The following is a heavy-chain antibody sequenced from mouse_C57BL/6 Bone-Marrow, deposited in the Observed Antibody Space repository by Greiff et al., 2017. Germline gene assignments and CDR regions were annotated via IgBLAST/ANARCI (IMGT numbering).Heavy chain of an antibody. CDR1: GFTFSSYT. CDR3: ARPDYYAMDY. V-gene: IGHV5-9*01. J-gene: IGHJ4*01. CDR2: ISGGGGNT. Sequence: EVKLMASGGGLVKPGGSLKLSCAASGFTFSSYTMSWVRQTPEKRLEWVATISGGGGNTYYPDSVKGRFTISRDNAKNTLYLKMSILRAEDTALYYCARPDYYAMDYWGQGTSVTVAS.